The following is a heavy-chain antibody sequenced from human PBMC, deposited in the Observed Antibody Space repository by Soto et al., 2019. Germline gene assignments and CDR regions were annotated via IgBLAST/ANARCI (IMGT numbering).Heavy chain of an antibody. Sequence: QMRLVQSGAEVTKTGSSVTVSCQALGNTFSYRYLHWVRQAPGQALEWMGWIAPFSGDVHYAQKFHERRSLTRDSFSNTPLCRMVRRCLEEAATYFCACGGAGYDPLPWELPDHWGQGTLLAVSS. V-gene: IGHV1-45*02. CDR1: GNTFSYRY. CDR2: IAPFSGDV. J-gene: IGHJ4*02. D-gene: IGHD1-26*01. CDR3: ACGGAGYDPLPWELPDH.